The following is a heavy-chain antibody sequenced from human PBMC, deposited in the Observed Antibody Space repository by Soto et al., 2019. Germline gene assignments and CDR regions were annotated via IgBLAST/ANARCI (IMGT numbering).Heavy chain of an antibody. D-gene: IGHD3-16*01. CDR3: ARDLSVSYDYVWGSFGDY. CDR2: ISAYNGNT. Sequence: ASVKVSCKASGYTFTSYGICWVRQAPGQGLEWMGWISAYNGNTNYAQKLQGRVTMTTDTSTSTAYMELRSLRSDDTAVYYCARDLSVSYDYVWGSFGDYWGQGTLVTVSS. V-gene: IGHV1-18*04. CDR1: GYTFTSYG. J-gene: IGHJ4*02.